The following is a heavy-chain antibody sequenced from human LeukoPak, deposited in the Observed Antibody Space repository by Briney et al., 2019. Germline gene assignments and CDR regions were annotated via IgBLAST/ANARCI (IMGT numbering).Heavy chain of an antibody. J-gene: IGHJ4*02. Sequence: GGYLRLSCAASGFTFSTYAMSWVRQAPGKGLEWVANINERGSETYYADYVKGRFTISRDNTKKSLFLQLNSLSVEDTAMYYCAKDYSFSNFNWGQGTLVTVSS. V-gene: IGHV3-7*01. CDR3: AKDYSFSNFN. D-gene: IGHD2-15*01. CDR1: GFTFSTYA. CDR2: INERGSET.